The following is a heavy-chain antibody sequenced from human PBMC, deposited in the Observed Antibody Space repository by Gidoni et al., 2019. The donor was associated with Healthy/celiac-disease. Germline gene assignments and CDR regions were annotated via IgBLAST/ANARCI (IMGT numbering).Heavy chain of an antibody. V-gene: IGHV3-21*05. CDR3: AREALDYDFWSGYGGASARHFDY. J-gene: IGHJ4*02. D-gene: IGHD3-3*01. CDR2: NSSSSSYI. CDR1: GFTFSSSR. Sequence: EVQLVESGGGLVKPGGSLRRSCAASGFTFSSSRMNWARQAPGKGLGWVSCNSSSSSYINYADSVKGRFTIARDKAKNSLYLKMNSLSAEDTAVYYCAREALDYDFWSGYGGASARHFDYWGQGTLVTVSS.